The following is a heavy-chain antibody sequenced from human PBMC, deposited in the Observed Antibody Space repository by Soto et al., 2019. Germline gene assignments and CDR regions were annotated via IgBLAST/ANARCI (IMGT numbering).Heavy chain of an antibody. CDR3: ARPHSIYYYYAMDV. J-gene: IGHJ6*02. CDR1: GGSSSSSSYY. CDR2: IYYTGTT. Sequence: LSRTCTVSGGSSSSSSYYWGWVRQPPRKGLEWIGSIYYTGTTDYNPSLKGRVTISVDTSKNQFSLRLRSVTAADTAAYYCARPHSIYYYYAMDVWGPGTTVTVFS. V-gene: IGHV4-39*01.